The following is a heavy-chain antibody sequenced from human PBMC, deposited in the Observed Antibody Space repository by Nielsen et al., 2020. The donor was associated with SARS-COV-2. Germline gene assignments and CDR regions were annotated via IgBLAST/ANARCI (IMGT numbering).Heavy chain of an antibody. D-gene: IGHD3-3*01. V-gene: IGHV1-46*04. CDR3: ARAPSDYYGMDV. Sequence: ASVKVSCKASGYIITNYWIHWVRQAPGQGLEWMGIMDPSSGSTRYAQKLQGRVTMTRGTSTSTVYIEVSSLRSEDTAVYYCARAPSDYYGMDVWGQGTTVTVSS. CDR2: MDPSSGST. J-gene: IGHJ6*02. CDR1: GYIITNYW.